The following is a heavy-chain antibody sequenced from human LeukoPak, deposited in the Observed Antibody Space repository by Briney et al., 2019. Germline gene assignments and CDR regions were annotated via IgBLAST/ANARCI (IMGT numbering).Heavy chain of an antibody. CDR1: GFTFSSYG. CDR2: IWYDGSNK. Sequence: GRSLRLACAASGFTFSSYGMHWVRQAPGKGLEWVAVIWYDGSNKYYADSVKGRFAISRDNSKSTLYLQMNSLRAEDTAVYCCAKGGSGWYVGLFDYWGQGTLVTVSS. D-gene: IGHD6-19*01. J-gene: IGHJ4*02. V-gene: IGHV3-33*06. CDR3: AKGGSGWYVGLFDY.